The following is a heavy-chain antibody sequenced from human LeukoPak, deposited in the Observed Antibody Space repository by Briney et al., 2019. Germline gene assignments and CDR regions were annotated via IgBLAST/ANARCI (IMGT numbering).Heavy chain of an antibody. CDR2: ISYDGSNK. D-gene: IGHD3-9*01. CDR1: GFTFSSYG. CDR3: AKDMVLRYFDWLLMDTYYYGMDV. Sequence: GRSLRLSCAASGFTFSSYGMHWVRQAPGKGLEWVAVISYDGSNKYYADSVKGRFTISRDNSKNTLYLQMNSLRAEDTAVYYCAKDMVLRYFDWLLMDTYYYGMDVWGQGTTVTVSS. J-gene: IGHJ6*02. V-gene: IGHV3-30*18.